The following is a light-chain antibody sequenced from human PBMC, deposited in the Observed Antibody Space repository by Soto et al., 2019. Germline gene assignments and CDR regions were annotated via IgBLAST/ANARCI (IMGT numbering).Light chain of an antibody. CDR1: QSVSSSY. J-gene: IGKJ4*01. CDR2: GAS. CDR3: QQHGSSPLT. V-gene: IGKV3-20*01. Sequence: EIVLTQSPGTLSLSPGERATLSCRASQSVSSSYLAWYQHNPGQAPRLLIYGASSRATGIPDRFSGSGSGTDFTLTISRLEPEDFAVYYCQQHGSSPLTFGGGTKVDIK.